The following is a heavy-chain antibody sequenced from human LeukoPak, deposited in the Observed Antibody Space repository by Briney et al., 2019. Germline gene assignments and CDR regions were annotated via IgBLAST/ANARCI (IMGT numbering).Heavy chain of an antibody. J-gene: IGHJ4*02. CDR3: ARGPRPENLDY. Sequence: GASVKVPCKASGGTFSSYAISWVRQAPGQGLEWMGGIIPIFGTANYAQKFQGRVTITADESTSTAYMELSSLRSEDTAVYYCARGPRPENLDYWGQGTLVTVSS. CDR1: GGTFSSYA. CDR2: IIPIFGTA. V-gene: IGHV1-69*13.